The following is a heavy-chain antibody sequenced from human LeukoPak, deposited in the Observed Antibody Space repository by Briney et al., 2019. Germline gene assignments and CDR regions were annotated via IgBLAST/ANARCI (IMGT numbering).Heavy chain of an antibody. CDR1: GGTFSSYA. J-gene: IGHJ6*02. Sequence: ASVKVSCKASGGTFSSYAISWVRQAPRQGLEWMGGIIPIFGTANYAQKFQGRVTITADESTSTAYMELSSLRSEDTAVYYCARDHVVEWVYYYYGMDVWGQGTTVTVSS. CDR2: IIPIFGTA. V-gene: IGHV1-69*13. D-gene: IGHD3-3*01. CDR3: ARDHVVEWVYYYYGMDV.